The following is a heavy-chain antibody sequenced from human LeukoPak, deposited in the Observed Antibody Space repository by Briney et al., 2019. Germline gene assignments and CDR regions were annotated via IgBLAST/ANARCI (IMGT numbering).Heavy chain of an antibody. CDR3: ARVREYTYGYIDY. CDR1: GFTFSNFA. Sequence: GGSLRLSCAASGFTFSNFAMSWVRQAPGKGLEWVSAISGSSYSTYYADSVKGRFTISRDNSKNRLYLQMDSLRAEDTAVYYCARVREYTYGYIDYWGQGTLVTVSS. J-gene: IGHJ4*02. D-gene: IGHD5-18*01. V-gene: IGHV3-23*01. CDR2: ISGSSYST.